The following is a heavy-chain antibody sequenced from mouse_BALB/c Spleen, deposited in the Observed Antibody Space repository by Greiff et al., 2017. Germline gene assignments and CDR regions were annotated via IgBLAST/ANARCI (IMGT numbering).Heavy chain of an antibody. J-gene: IGHJ2*01. CDR2: IRNKANGYTT. CDR3: ARSFITTVVAPFGY. CDR1: GFTFTDYY. Sequence: EVMLVESGGGLVQPGGSLRLSCATSGFTFTDYYMSWVRQPPGKALEWLGFIRNKANGYTTEYSASVKGRFTISRDNSQSILYLQMNTLRAEDSATYYCARSFITTVVAPFGYWGQGTTLTVSS. V-gene: IGHV7-3*02. D-gene: IGHD1-1*01.